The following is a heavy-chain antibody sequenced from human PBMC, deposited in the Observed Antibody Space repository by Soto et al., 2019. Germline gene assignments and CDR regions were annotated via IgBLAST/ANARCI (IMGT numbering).Heavy chain of an antibody. CDR1: GGSFSGYY. D-gene: IGHD2-15*01. V-gene: IGHV4-34*01. J-gene: IGHJ6*02. Sequence: QVQLQQWGAGLLKPSETLSLTCAVYGGSFSGYYWSWIRQPPGKGLEWIGEINHSGSTNYNPSLKSRVTISVDTSKNQFSLKLSSVTAADTAVYYCAGADIVVVVAAKGVYYGMDVWGQGTTVTVSS. CDR3: AGADIVVVVAAKGVYYGMDV. CDR2: INHSGST.